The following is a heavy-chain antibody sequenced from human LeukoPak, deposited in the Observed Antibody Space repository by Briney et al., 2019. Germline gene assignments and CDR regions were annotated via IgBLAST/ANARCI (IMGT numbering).Heavy chain of an antibody. J-gene: IGHJ4*02. CDR2: IYPGDSDT. CDR1: GYSFTSYW. CDR3: ARTSRGAYYDSSGYYFDY. Sequence: GESLKISCKGSGYSFTSYWIGWVRQMPGKGLEWMGIIYPGDSDTRYSPSFQGQVTISADKSISTAYLQWSSLKASDTAMYYCARTSRGAYYDSSGYYFDYWGQGTLVTVSS. D-gene: IGHD3-22*01. V-gene: IGHV5-51*01.